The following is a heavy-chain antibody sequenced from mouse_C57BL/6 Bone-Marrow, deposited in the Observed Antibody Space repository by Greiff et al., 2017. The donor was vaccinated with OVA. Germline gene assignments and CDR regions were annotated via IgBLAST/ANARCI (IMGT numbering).Heavy chain of an antibody. J-gene: IGHJ4*01. D-gene: IGHD1-1*01. CDR3: ARAEYYGSSYDAMDY. CDR1: GYTFTDYY. CDR2: IYPGSGNT. Sequence: QVQLKQSGAELVRPGASVKLSCKASGYTFTDYYINWVKQRPGQGLEWIARIYPGSGNTYYNEKFKGKATLTAEKSSSTAYMQLSSLTSEDSAVYFCARAEYYGSSYDAMDYWGQGTSVTVSS. V-gene: IGHV1-76*01.